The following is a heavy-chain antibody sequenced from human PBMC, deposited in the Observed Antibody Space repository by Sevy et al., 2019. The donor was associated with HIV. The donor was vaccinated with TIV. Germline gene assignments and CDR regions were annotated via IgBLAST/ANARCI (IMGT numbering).Heavy chain of an antibody. CDR3: AREEYFYGSGTYGYGMDV. V-gene: IGHV4-4*02. D-gene: IGHD3-10*01. CDR2: IYYSGSR. Sequence: SETLSLTCAVSGGSIRSSHWWSWVRQSPGKGLEWIGEIYYSGSRNYNPSLKSRLTISVDTSNNLFSLRLSSVTAADTALYYCAREEYFYGSGTYGYGMDVWGQGTTVTVSS. CDR1: GGSIRSSHW. J-gene: IGHJ6*02.